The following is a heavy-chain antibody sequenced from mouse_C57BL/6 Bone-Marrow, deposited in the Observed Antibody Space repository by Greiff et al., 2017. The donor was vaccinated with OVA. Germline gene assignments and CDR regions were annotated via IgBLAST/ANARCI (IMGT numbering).Heavy chain of an antibody. CDR1: GYTFTSYW. V-gene: IGHV1-53*01. CDR2: INPSNGGT. J-gene: IGHJ2*01. Sequence: VQLQESGTELVMPGASVKLSCKASGYTFTSYWMHWVKQRPGQGLEWIGNINPSNGGTNYNEKFKSKATLTVDKSSSTAYMQLSSLTSEDSAVYYCAKEGDWDDRGFDYWGQGTTLTVSS. CDR3: AKEGDWDDRGFDY. D-gene: IGHD4-1*01.